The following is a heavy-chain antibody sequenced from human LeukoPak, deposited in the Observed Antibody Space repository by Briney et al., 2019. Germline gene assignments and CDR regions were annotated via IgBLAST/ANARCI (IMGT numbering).Heavy chain of an antibody. Sequence: GGSLRLSCAASGFTVSNNYMKWGRRAPGKGLEWVSLIYSTGATYFADSVTGRFTISRDNSKNTLYLQMNSLRAEDTAIYYCARDVGPWGQGTLVTVSS. V-gene: IGHV3-66*01. CDR3: ARDVGP. CDR2: IYSTGAT. CDR1: GFTVSNNY. J-gene: IGHJ5*02. D-gene: IGHD2-15*01.